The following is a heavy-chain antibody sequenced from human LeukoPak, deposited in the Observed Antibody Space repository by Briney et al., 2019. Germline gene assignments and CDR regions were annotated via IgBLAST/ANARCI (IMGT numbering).Heavy chain of an antibody. Sequence: VASVKVSCKASGYTFTSYSISWVRQAPGQGLEWMGWISAYNGNTNYAQKLQGRVTMTTDTSTSTAYMELRSLRSDDTAVYYCARVEFYGSGSWWGYYYYMDVWGKGTTVTVSS. CDR1: GYTFTSYS. CDR2: ISAYNGNT. J-gene: IGHJ6*03. V-gene: IGHV1-18*01. D-gene: IGHD3-10*01. CDR3: ARVEFYGSGSWWGYYYYMDV.